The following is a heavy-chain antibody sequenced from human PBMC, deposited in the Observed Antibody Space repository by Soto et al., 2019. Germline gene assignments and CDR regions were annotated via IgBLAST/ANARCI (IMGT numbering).Heavy chain of an antibody. V-gene: IGHV4-34*01. J-gene: IGHJ4*02. D-gene: IGHD2-2*01. CDR2: INHSGST. CDR3: ARGRGKPAASFDY. Sequence: QVQLQQWGAGLLKPSETLSLTCAVYGGSFSGYYWSWIRQPPGKGLEWIGEINHSGSTNYNPSLKSRVTISVDTSKNQFSLKLSSVTAADTAVYYCARGRGKPAASFDYWGQGTLVTVSS. CDR1: GGSFSGYY.